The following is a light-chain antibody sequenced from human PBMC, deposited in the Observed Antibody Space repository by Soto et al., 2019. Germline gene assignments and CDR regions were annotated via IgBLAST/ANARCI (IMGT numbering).Light chain of an antibody. V-gene: IGKV3-11*01. J-gene: IGKJ3*01. Sequence: EIVLTQSPATLSLSPGDRATLSCRASQSISHYLAWYQQKPGQAPRLLIYDASNRASGIPARFSGSGSGTDFTLTISSLEPDDFAVYYCQQRDNWPRGFTFGPGTKVDFK. CDR1: QSISHY. CDR2: DAS. CDR3: QQRDNWPRGFT.